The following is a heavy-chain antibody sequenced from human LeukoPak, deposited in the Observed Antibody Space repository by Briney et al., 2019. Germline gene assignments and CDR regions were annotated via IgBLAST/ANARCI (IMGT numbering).Heavy chain of an antibody. D-gene: IGHD6-13*01. J-gene: IGHJ1*01. V-gene: IGHV1-69*05. CDR2: IIPIFGTA. CDR3: ARAIAAAGTVKYFQH. CDR1: GGTFSSYA. Sequence: SVKVSCKASGGTFSSYAISWVRQAPGQGLEWMGRIIPIFGTANYAQKFQGRVTITTDESTSTAYMELSSLRSEDTAVYCCARAIAAAGTVKYFQHWGQGTLVTVSS.